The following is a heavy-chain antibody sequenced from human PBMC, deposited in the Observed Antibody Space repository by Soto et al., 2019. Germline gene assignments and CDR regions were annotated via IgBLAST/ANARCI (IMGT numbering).Heavy chain of an antibody. CDR3: ARGPRNSGYGTGAGFYYYHNGMDV. J-gene: IGHJ6*02. Sequence: QVQLQQWGAGLLKPSETLSLTCGVYGGSFTAYYWRWIRQPPGKGLEFIGEINHSASTNYSPSLKSRVTITKDTSRNHFSPTLRSGAAADTAVYYCARGPRNSGYGTGAGFYYYHNGMDVWGQGTTVTVSS. CDR2: INHSAST. CDR1: GGSFTAYY. D-gene: IGHD5-12*01. V-gene: IGHV4-34*01.